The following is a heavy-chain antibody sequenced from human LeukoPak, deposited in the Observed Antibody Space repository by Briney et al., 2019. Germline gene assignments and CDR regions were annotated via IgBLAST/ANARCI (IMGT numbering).Heavy chain of an antibody. Sequence: ASVKVSCKASGYTFTSYGVSWVRQAPGQGLEWMGWISAYNGHTNYAQKLQGRVTMTTDTSTSTAYMDLRSLRSHDTAVYYCARGGRWELPRPYAFDIWGQGTMVTVSS. CDR3: ARGGRWELPRPYAFDI. J-gene: IGHJ3*02. CDR2: ISAYNGHT. CDR1: GYTFTSYG. D-gene: IGHD1-26*01. V-gene: IGHV1-18*01.